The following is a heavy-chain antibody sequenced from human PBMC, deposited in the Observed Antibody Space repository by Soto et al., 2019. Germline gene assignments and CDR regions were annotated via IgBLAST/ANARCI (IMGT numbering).Heavy chain of an antibody. D-gene: IGHD3-9*01. CDR1: GGSISSSSYY. Sequence: SETLSLTCTVSGGSISSSSYYWGWIRQPPGKGLEWIGSIYYSGSTYYNPSLKSRVTISVDTSKNQFSLKLSSVTAADTAVYYCARQSLFLTGYYFDYWGQGTLVTVSS. J-gene: IGHJ4*02. CDR3: ARQSLFLTGYYFDY. V-gene: IGHV4-39*01. CDR2: IYYSGST.